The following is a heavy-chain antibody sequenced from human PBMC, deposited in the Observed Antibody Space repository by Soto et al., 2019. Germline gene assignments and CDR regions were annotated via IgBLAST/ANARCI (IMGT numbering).Heavy chain of an antibody. CDR1: GGTFSSYA. D-gene: IGHD6-19*01. Sequence: QVQLVQSGAEVKKPVSSVKVSCKASGGTFSSYAISWVRQAPGQGLEWMGGIIPIFGTANYARKFQGRVTITADKSPSTAYMELSSLRSEDTAVDYCARGATIAVAGKGLYYYYGMDVWGQGTPGTVSS. J-gene: IGHJ6*02. CDR3: ARGATIAVAGKGLYYYYGMDV. V-gene: IGHV1-69*06. CDR2: IIPIFGTA.